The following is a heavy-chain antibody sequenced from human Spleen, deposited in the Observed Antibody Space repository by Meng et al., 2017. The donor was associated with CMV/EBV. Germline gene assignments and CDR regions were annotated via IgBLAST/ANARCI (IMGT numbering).Heavy chain of an antibody. Sequence: GESLKISCKASGFTFTGYYMHWVRQAPGQGLEWMGWINPNSGGANYAQKFQGRVTMTRDTTISTGYMELSGLRSDDTAMYYCAREAHCSSTTCHYDDQYYYYAMDVWGQGTTVTVSS. J-gene: IGHJ6*02. D-gene: IGHD2-2*01. V-gene: IGHV1-2*02. CDR1: GFTFTGYY. CDR2: INPNSGGA. CDR3: AREAHCSSTTCHYDDQYYYYAMDV.